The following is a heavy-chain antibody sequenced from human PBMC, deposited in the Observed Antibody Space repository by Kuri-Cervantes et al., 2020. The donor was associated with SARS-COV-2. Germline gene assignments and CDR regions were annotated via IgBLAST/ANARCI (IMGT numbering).Heavy chain of an antibody. CDR3: ATARFQWELLPLSS. CDR1: GYTLTELS. Sequence: ASVKVSCKVSGYTLTELSMHWVRQAPGKGLEWMGGFDPEDGETIYAQKFQDRVTMTEDTSTDTAYMELRSLRSEDTAVYYCATARFQWELLPLSSWGQGTLVTVSS. CDR2: FDPEDGET. D-gene: IGHD1-26*01. V-gene: IGHV1-24*01. J-gene: IGHJ5*02.